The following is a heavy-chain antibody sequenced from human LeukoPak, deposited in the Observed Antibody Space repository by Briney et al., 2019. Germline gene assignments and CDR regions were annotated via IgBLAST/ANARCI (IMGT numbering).Heavy chain of an antibody. Sequence: PSETLSLTCTVSGGYISSYLWSWIRQPPGKGLEWIGYIYYSGSTNYNPSLKSRVTISVDTSKNPFSLKLSSVTAAHTALYYCARVQQLARSHRSTCFDYWGQGTLVTVSS. CDR2: IYYSGST. CDR1: GGYISSYL. D-gene: IGHD6-6*01. V-gene: IGHV4-59*01. CDR3: ARVQQLARSHRSTCFDY. J-gene: IGHJ4*02.